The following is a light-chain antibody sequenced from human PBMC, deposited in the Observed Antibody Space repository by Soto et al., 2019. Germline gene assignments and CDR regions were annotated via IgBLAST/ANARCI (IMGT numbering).Light chain of an antibody. CDR1: QSISTW. CDR2: DAS. J-gene: IGKJ1*01. V-gene: IGKV1-5*01. Sequence: DIPMTQSPPTLSASVGARVTITCRASQSISTWLAWYQQKPGKAPKLLIYDASSLESGVPARFSGSGSGTEFTLTISSLQPDDFATYYCQQYNSYSWTFGQGTKVDIK. CDR3: QQYNSYSWT.